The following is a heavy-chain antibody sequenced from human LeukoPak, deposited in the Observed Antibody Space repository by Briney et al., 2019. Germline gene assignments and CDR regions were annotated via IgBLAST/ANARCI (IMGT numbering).Heavy chain of an antibody. CDR1: GFTFSSYS. CDR3: ARGSRFGVVGRDAFDI. D-gene: IGHD3-3*01. CDR2: ISISSNYI. V-gene: IGHV3-21*01. J-gene: IGHJ3*02. Sequence: GGSLRLSCAASGFTFSSYSMNWVRQAPGKGLEWVSSISISSNYIYYADSVKGRFTISRDNAKNSLYLQVNSLRAEDTAVYYCARGSRFGVVGRDAFDIWGQGTVVTVSS.